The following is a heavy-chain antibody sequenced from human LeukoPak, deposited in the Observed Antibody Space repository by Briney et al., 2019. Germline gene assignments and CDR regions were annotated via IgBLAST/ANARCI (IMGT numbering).Heavy chain of an antibody. CDR3: ASKDLVKGGFDP. CDR2: IYYSGST. CDR1: GGSISSGGHY. V-gene: IGHV4-31*03. J-gene: IGHJ5*02. Sequence: SQTLSLTCTVSGGSISSGGHYWSWIRQHPGKGLEWIGYIYYSGSTYYNPSLKSRVTISVDTSKNQFSLKLSSVTAADTAVYYCASKDLVKGGFDPWGQGTLVTVSS. D-gene: IGHD3-16*01.